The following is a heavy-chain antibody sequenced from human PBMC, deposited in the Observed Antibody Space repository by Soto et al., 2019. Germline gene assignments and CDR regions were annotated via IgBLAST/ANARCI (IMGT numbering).Heavy chain of an antibody. CDR1: GYTFSNYG. Sequence: QVQLVQSGAEVKKPGASVKVSCKASGYTFSNYGISWVRQAPGQGPEWMGWISTYNGNTKYAQKLQGRVTMTKDTSTSTVYMDLRSLRSDDTAVYYCVRDSCSGGSCYLDYWGQGTLVTVSS. D-gene: IGHD2-15*01. V-gene: IGHV1-18*01. J-gene: IGHJ4*02. CDR2: ISTYNGNT. CDR3: VRDSCSGGSCYLDY.